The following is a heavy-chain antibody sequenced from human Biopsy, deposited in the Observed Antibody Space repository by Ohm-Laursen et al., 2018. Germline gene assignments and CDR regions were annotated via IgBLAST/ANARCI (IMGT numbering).Heavy chain of an antibody. Sequence: SLRLSCSASEFIFSRFWMYWVRQAPGKGLVWVSRINSDGSSTNYADAVKGRFTISRDNAQNSLYLHMNSLRADDTAVYYCATDDYSGDSAYWGQGTLVTVSS. CDR3: ATDDYSGDSAY. J-gene: IGHJ4*02. D-gene: IGHD4-23*01. CDR1: EFIFSRFW. V-gene: IGHV3-74*01. CDR2: INSDGSST.